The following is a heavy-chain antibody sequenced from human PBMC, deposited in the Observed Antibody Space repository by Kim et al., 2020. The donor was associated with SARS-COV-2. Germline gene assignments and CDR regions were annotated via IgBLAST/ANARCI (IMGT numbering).Heavy chain of an antibody. CDR3: ARDGEAFDI. Sequence: IAHSAQKCQGRVTITAEKSTSTAYMELSSLRSEDTAVYYCARDGEAFDIWGQGTMVTVSS. V-gene: IGHV1-69*04. J-gene: IGHJ3*02. CDR2: IA. D-gene: IGHD3-10*01.